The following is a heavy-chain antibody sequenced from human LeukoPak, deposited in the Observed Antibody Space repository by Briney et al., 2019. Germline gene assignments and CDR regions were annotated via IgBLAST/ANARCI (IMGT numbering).Heavy chain of an antibody. V-gene: IGHV1-2*02. D-gene: IGHD1-26*01. CDR1: GYTFTGYY. Sequence: ASVKVSCKASGYTFTGYYMHWVRQAPGQGLEWMGWINPNSGGTNYAQKFQGRVTMTRDTSISTAYMELSRLRSDDTAVYYCARDQTLGGYMDVWGKGTTVTVSS. CDR3: ARDQTLGGYMDV. CDR2: INPNSGGT. J-gene: IGHJ6*03.